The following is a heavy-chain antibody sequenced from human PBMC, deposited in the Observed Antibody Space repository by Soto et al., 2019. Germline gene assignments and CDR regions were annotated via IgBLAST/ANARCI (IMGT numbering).Heavy chain of an antibody. J-gene: IGHJ5*02. CDR1: GYTFTSYG. CDR3: ARDNSWPYDSGLMSWWFDP. CDR2: IHPTVVRT. D-gene: IGHD3-10*01. V-gene: IGHV1-46*01. Sequence: ASVKVSCKASGYTFTSYGISWVRQAPGQGLDCLVLIHPTVVRTWYEEMFQGRITLTRDTSTSTVYMELSSLRFDDTAVYYFARDNSWPYDSGLMSWWFDPWGQGTLVTVSS.